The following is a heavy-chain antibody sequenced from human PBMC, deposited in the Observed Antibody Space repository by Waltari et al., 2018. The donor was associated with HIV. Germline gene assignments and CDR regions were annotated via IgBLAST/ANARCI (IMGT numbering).Heavy chain of an antibody. V-gene: IGHV3-21*01. CDR2: ISSSSSYI. J-gene: IGHJ6*02. D-gene: IGHD3-16*02. CDR3: ARDSLPPLFGMDV. CDR1: GFTFSSYS. Sequence: EVQLVESGGGLVTPGWSLRRSCAASGFTFSSYSMNWFRQAPGKGLEWVSSISSSSSYIYYADSVKGRFTISRDNAQNSLYLQMNSRRAVDTAVYYCARDSLPPLFGMDVWGQGTTVTVSS.